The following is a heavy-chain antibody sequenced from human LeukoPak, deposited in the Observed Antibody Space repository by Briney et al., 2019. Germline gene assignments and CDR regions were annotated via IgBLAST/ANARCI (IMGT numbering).Heavy chain of an antibody. D-gene: IGHD3-10*01. J-gene: IGHJ5*02. CDR1: GFTFSSYG. Sequence: PGGSLRLSCAASGFTFSSYGMHWVRQAPGKGLEWVAFIRYDGSNKYYADSVKGRFTISRDNSKNTLYLQMNSLRAEDTAVYYCAKDGIETMVRGSRWFDPWGQGTLVTVSS. CDR2: IRYDGSNK. CDR3: AKDGIETMVRGSRWFDP. V-gene: IGHV3-30*02.